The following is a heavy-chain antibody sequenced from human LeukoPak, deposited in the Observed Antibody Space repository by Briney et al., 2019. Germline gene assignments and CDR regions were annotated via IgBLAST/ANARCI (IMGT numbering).Heavy chain of an antibody. CDR1: GYSFTSYW. CDR2: IYPGDSET. V-gene: IGHV5-51*01. Sequence: GESLKISCKVSGYSFTSYWIGWVRQMPGKGLEYMGIIYPGDSETRYSPSFKGQVTTSADKSISTAYLRWSSLKASDTAMYYCARHVGVTTEFDYWGQGTLVTVSS. CDR3: ARHVGVTTEFDY. D-gene: IGHD3-3*01. J-gene: IGHJ4*02.